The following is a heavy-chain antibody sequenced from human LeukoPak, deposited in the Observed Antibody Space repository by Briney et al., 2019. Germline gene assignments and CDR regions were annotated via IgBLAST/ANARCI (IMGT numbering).Heavy chain of an antibody. CDR2: INPSGGST. D-gene: IGHD2-15*01. CDR1: GYTFTSYY. V-gene: IGHV1-46*01. Sequence: ASVKVSCKASGYTFTSYYMHWVRQAPGQGLEWMRIINPSGGSTSYAQKFQGRVTMTRDASTSTVYMELSSLRSEDTAVYYCARDCSGGSCYSHPWDYYYGMDVWGQGTTVTVSS. J-gene: IGHJ6*02. CDR3: ARDCSGGSCYSHPWDYYYGMDV.